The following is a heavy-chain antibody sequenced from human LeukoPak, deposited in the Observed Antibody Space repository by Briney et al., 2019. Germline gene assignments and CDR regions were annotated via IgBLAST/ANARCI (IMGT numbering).Heavy chain of an antibody. CDR3: ARGRSLQQLVLSFFGY. CDR1: GVSISSSNSY. CDR2: IYYSGNT. D-gene: IGHD6-13*01. Sequence: PETLSLTCTVSGVSISSSNSYWGWIRQPPGKGLEWIGSIYYSGNTYYNASLKSQVSISIDTSKNQFSLRLTSVTAADTAVYYCARGRSLQQLVLSFFGYWGQGTLVTVSS. V-gene: IGHV4-39*01. J-gene: IGHJ4*02.